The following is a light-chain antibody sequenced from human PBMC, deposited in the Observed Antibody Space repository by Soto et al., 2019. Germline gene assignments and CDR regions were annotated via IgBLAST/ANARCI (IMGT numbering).Light chain of an antibody. V-gene: IGKV3-20*01. CDR2: GAS. CDR3: QQYGSSPNT. Sequence: EIVLTQSPGTLSLSPGEIATLSFSASQSVSSSYLAWYQQKPGQAPRLLIYGASSRATGIPDRFSGSGSGTDFTLTISRLEPEDFAVYYCQQYGSSPNTFGGGTKVDIK. J-gene: IGKJ4*01. CDR1: QSVSSSY.